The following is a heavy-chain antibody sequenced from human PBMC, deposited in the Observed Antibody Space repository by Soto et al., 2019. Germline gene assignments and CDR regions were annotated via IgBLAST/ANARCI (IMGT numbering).Heavy chain of an antibody. Sequence: QVQLVESGGGVVQPGRSLRLSCAASGFTFSSYGMHWVRQAPGKGLEWVAVISYDGSNKYYADSVKGRFTISRDNSKNTLYLQMNSLSAEDAAVYYCAKDSRYRSGSYYSSWFDPWGQGTLVTVSS. V-gene: IGHV3-30*18. CDR1: GFTFSSYG. J-gene: IGHJ5*02. CDR2: ISYDGSNK. CDR3: AKDSRYRSGSYYSSWFDP. D-gene: IGHD3-10*01.